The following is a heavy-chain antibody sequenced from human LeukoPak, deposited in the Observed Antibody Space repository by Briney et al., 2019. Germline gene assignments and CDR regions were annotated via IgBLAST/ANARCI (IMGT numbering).Heavy chain of an antibody. D-gene: IGHD2-8*01. V-gene: IGHV3-74*01. CDR3: GRGGNGIDI. CDR2: INSDESNT. J-gene: IGHJ3*02. Sequence: GGALGLSCAASGFTFSHYLMDWGRPAPGKGVVWVSRINSDESNTNSYADSVKGRFIISRDNAKNTLYLQMNSLRAEDTAVYFCGRGGNGIDIWGQGTTVIVSS. CDR1: GFTFSHYL.